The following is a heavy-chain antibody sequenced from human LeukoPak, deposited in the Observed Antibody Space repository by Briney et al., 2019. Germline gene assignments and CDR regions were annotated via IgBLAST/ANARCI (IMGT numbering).Heavy chain of an antibody. D-gene: IGHD1-26*01. V-gene: IGHV4-4*07. CDR1: GGSISNYY. CDR2: IYTSGST. J-gene: IGHJ3*02. Sequence: SETLSLTCTVSGGSISNYYWSWIRQPAGKGLEWIGRIYTSGSTNYNSSLKSRLTMSVDTSKNQFSLKLSSVTATDTAVYYCARLRPMGGSFPDSFDIWGQGTMVTVSS. CDR3: ARLRPMGGSFPDSFDI.